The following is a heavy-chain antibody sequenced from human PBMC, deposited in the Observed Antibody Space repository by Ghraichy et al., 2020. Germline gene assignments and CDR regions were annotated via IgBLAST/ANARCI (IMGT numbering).Heavy chain of an antibody. V-gene: IGHV4-59*01. D-gene: IGHD3-16*02. CDR3: ARGVRFHVGESSFYGWLDV. J-gene: IGHJ5*02. CDR2: VFYTGTT. Sequence: SETLSLTCPVSGDSIRSYYWNWIRQPPGKGLEWIGYVFYTGTTNYNPSLESRVTISRDTSKNQISLEMRSVTVADTAVYYCARGVRFHVGESSFYGWLDVWGQGTLVTVSS. CDR1: GDSIRSYY.